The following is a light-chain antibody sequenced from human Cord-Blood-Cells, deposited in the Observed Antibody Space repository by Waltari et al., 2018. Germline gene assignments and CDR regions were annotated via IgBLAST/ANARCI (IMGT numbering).Light chain of an antibody. CDR2: GAS. Sequence: EIVLTQSPGTLSLSPGERATLSCRASQSVSSSYLALYQQKPGQAPRLLIYGASSRATGIPDRFSGSRSGTDFTLTISRLEPEDFAVYYCQQYGSSPWTFGQGTKVEIK. J-gene: IGKJ1*01. CDR1: QSVSSSY. CDR3: QQYGSSPWT. V-gene: IGKV3-20*01.